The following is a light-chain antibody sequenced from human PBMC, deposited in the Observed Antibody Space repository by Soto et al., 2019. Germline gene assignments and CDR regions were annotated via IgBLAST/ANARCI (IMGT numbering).Light chain of an antibody. Sequence: DIPMTQSPSTLSASVGDRVTITCRASQSISSWLAWYQQKPGKAPKLLIYTASNLESGVPSRFSGSGSGTEFTLTISSLQPDDFATYYCQQYNSYLTFGGGTKVEIK. CDR1: QSISSW. CDR3: QQYNSYLT. CDR2: TAS. J-gene: IGKJ4*01. V-gene: IGKV1-5*03.